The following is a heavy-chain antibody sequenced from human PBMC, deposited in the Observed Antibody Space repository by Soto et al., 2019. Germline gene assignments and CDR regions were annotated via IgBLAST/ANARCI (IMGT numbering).Heavy chain of an antibody. J-gene: IGHJ4*02. CDR1: GFGFSSYS. CDR2: ITTSSSTI. V-gene: IGHV3-48*02. Sequence: GGSLRLSCVASGFGFSSYSMNWVRQAPGRGLEWVSYITTSSSTIYYADSVKGRFTISRDNAKNSLHLQMNSLRDEDTAVYYCAREGVVVAGTEGYFDYWGQGT. CDR3: AREGVVVAGTEGYFDY. D-gene: IGHD6-19*01.